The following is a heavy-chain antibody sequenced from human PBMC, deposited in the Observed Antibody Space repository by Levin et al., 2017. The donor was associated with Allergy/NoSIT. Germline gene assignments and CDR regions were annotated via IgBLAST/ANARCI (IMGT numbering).Heavy chain of an antibody. CDR3: ARGDSSSRNIDP. CDR2: INHSGST. J-gene: IGHJ5*02. CDR1: GGSFSGYY. D-gene: IGHD6-13*01. V-gene: IGHV4-34*01. Sequence: GSLRLSCAVYGGSFSGYYWSWIRQPPGKGLEWIGEINHSGSTNYNPSLKSRVTISVDTSKNQFSLKLSSVTAADTAVYYCARGDSSSRNIDPWGQGTLVTVSS.